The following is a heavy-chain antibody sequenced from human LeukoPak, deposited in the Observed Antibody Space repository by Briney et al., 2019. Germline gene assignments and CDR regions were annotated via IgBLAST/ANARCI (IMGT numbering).Heavy chain of an antibody. D-gene: IGHD5-12*01. V-gene: IGHV3-23*01. J-gene: IGHJ6*03. CDR1: GFTFSSYA. Sequence: GGSLRLSCAASGFTFSSYAMSWVRQGPGKGLEWVSAISGSGGSTYYADSVKGRLTISRDNSKNTLYLQMNSLRAEDTAVYYCAIRGYSGYDYFYYMDVWGKGTTVTVSS. CDR3: AIRGYSGYDYFYYMDV. CDR2: ISGSGGST.